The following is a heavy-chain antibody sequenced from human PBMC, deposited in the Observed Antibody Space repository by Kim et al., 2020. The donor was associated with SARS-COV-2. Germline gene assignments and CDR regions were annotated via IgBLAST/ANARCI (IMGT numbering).Heavy chain of an antibody. V-gene: IGHV4-34*01. Sequence: SETLSLTCAVYGGSFSGYYWSWIRQPPGKGLEWIGEINHSGSTNYNPSLKSRVTISVDTSKNQFSLKLSSVTAADTAVYYCARVGSSPEKTYYFDYWGQGTLVTVSS. CDR1: GGSFSGYY. J-gene: IGHJ4*02. D-gene: IGHD1-26*01. CDR3: ARVGSSPEKTYYFDY. CDR2: INHSGST.